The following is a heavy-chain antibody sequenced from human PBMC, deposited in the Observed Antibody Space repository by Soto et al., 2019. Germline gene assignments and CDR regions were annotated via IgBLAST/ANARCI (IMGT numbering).Heavy chain of an antibody. CDR1: GFTFSDYY. CDR3: ARAYDILTGFLGY. V-gene: IGHV3-11*05. CDR2: ISSSSSYT. D-gene: IGHD3-9*01. J-gene: IGHJ4*02. Sequence: GGSLRISCAASGFTFSDYYMSWIRQAPGKGLEWVSYISSSSSYTNYADSVKGRFTISRDNAKNSLYLQMNSLRAEDTAVYYCARAYDILTGFLGYWGQGTLVTVSS.